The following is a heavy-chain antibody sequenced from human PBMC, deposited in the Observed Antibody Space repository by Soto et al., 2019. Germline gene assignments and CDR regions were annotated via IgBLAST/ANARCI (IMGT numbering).Heavy chain of an antibody. Sequence: AASVKVSCKASGFNFSTSAMQWVRQPRGQGLEWIGWIVVGSGNTNYAQKFQERVTITRDMSTSTAYMELRSLRSEDTAVYYCAARGDSGNYYHYYYGMDVWGQGTTVPVSS. D-gene: IGHD3-10*01. CDR3: AARGDSGNYYHYYYGMDV. V-gene: IGHV1-58*02. J-gene: IGHJ6*02. CDR2: IVVGSGNT. CDR1: GFNFSTSA.